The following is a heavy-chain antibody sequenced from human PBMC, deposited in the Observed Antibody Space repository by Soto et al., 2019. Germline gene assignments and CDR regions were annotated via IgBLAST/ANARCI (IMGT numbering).Heavy chain of an antibody. CDR1: GGSITSYY. CDR2: IYYSGRT. Sequence: QVQLQESGPGLVKPSETLSLTGTDSGGSITSYYWSWIRQPPGKGLEWIGYIYYSGRTNYNPSLKGRVTISVDTSKTHFSLKLRCVTAADTAVYYCARFNWYFDLWGRGTLVTVSS. CDR3: ARFNWYFDL. J-gene: IGHJ2*01. V-gene: IGHV4-59*08.